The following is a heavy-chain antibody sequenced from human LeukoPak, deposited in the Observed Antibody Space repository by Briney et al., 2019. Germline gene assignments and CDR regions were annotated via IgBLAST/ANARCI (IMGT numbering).Heavy chain of an antibody. CDR2: IYNSGST. CDR1: GGSISSSTYY. CDR3: ARQAYSSNLGWFDP. V-gene: IGHV4-39*01. Sequence: SETLSLTCSASGGSISSSTYYWGWIRQPPGKGLEWIGNIYNSGSTYYNPSLKSRVTISVDTSKNQFSLKLSSVTAADTAVYYCARQAYSSNLGWFDPWGQGTLVTGAS. D-gene: IGHD6-13*01. J-gene: IGHJ5*02.